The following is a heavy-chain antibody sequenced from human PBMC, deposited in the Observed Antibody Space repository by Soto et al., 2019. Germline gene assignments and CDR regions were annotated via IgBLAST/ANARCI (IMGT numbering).Heavy chain of an antibody. D-gene: IGHD3-3*01. J-gene: IGHJ3*02. CDR2: IRSKANSYAT. CDR1: GFTFSGSA. Sequence: GGSLRLSCAASGFTFSGSAMHWVRQASGKGLEWVGRIRSKANSYATAYAASVKGRFTISRDDSKNTAYLQMNSLKTEDTAVYYCTRLVEGVTIFGVNKDAFDIWGQGTMVTVSS. CDR3: TRLVEGVTIFGVNKDAFDI. V-gene: IGHV3-73*01.